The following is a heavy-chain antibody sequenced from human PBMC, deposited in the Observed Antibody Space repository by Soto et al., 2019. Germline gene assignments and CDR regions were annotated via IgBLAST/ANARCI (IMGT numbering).Heavy chain of an antibody. J-gene: IGHJ4*02. CDR2: ISGSGGST. D-gene: IGHD6-19*01. V-gene: IGHV3-23*01. CDR3: AKGTAYSSGWSNY. CDR1: GFTFSSYA. Sequence: EVQLLESGGGLVQPGGSLRLSCAASGFTFSSYAMTWVRQAPGKGPEWVSAISGSGGSTYYADSVKGRFTISRDNSKNTLYLQMNSLRAEDTAVYYCAKGTAYSSGWSNYWGQGSLVTVSS.